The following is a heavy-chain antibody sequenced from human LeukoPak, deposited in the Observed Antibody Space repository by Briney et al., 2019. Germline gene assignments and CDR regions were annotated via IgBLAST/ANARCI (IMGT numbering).Heavy chain of an antibody. CDR1: GGSITSGSYY. V-gene: IGHV4-61*02. J-gene: IGHJ4*02. D-gene: IGHD3-16*01. Sequence: PSQTLSLTCIVSGGSITSGSYYWNWIRQPAGRGLEWLGRIYTSGSTNYNPSLKSRVTISVDTSKNQFSLSLSSVTAADTAVYYCARGRLGDSFDYWGQGILVTVSS. CDR3: ARGRLGDSFDY. CDR2: IYTSGST.